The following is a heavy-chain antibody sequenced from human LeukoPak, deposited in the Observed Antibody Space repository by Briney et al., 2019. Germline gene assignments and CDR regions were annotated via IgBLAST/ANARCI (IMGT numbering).Heavy chain of an antibody. D-gene: IGHD5-24*01. Sequence: PSETLSLTCTVSGGSISSYYWTWIRQPPGKVLEWIGYVFYSGSTNYNPSLKSRVTISVDTSKNQFSLKLSSVTAADTAMYYCAREGRGGNWFDPWGQGTLVTVSS. J-gene: IGHJ5*02. CDR3: AREGRGGNWFDP. CDR1: GGSISSYY. CDR2: VFYSGST. V-gene: IGHV4-59*01.